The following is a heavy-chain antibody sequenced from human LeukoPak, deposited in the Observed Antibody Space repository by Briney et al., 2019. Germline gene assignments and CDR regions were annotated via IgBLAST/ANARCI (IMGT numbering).Heavy chain of an antibody. CDR1: GFSVGSNY. V-gene: IGHV3-53*01. D-gene: IGHD1-26*01. CDR3: AREASGSYFHN. Sequence: GGSLRLSCAASGFSVGSNYMSWVRQAPGKGLEWISLIRTDDSTYYADSVKGRFTISRDTSRNTLYLQMNILRAEDTAVYYCAREASGSYFHNWGQGTLVTVSS. J-gene: IGHJ1*01. CDR2: IRTDDST.